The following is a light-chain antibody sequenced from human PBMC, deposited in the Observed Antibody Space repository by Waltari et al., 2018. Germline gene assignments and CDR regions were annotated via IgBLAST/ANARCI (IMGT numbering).Light chain of an antibody. Sequence: EIVLTQSPGTLSLSPGERTTLSCRASQSVSSSYLAWYQQKPGQAPRLLIYGASSRATGIPDRFSGSGSGTDFNLTISRLEPEDFAVYYCQQYDSSPITFGQGTRLEIK. J-gene: IGKJ5*01. V-gene: IGKV3-20*01. CDR3: QQYDSSPIT. CDR2: GAS. CDR1: QSVSSSY.